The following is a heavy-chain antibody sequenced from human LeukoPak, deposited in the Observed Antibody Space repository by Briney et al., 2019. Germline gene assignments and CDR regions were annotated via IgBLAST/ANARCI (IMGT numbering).Heavy chain of an antibody. CDR2: IRYDGSNK. J-gene: IGHJ4*02. CDR1: GFTFSSYG. V-gene: IGHV3-30*02. D-gene: IGHD2-2*01. Sequence: PGGSLRLSCAASGFTFSSYGMHWVRQAPGKGLEWVAFIRYDGSNKYYADSVKGRFTISRDNSKNTLYLQMNILRAEDTAVYYCARDSDIVVVPAALDYWGQGTLVTVSS. CDR3: ARDSDIVVVPAALDY.